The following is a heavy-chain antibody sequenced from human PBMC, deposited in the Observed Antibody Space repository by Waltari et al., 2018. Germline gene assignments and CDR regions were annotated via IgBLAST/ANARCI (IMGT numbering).Heavy chain of an antibody. Sequence: QVQLQQSGPGLVKPSQTLSLTCAISGATVSTNSAACNWIRPSPSRGLEWLGRTYYRSRWYYDYAVSVRSRISINPDTSKNQFSLVLNSVSPEDTAVYYCARGHLYAYDYWGQGTLVTVSS. CDR3: ARGHLYAYDY. CDR2: TYYRSRWYY. D-gene: IGHD3-16*01. V-gene: IGHV6-1*01. CDR1: GATVSTNSAA. J-gene: IGHJ4*02.